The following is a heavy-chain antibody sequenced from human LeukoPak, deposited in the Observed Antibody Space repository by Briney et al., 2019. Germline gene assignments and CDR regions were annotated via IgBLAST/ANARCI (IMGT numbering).Heavy chain of an antibody. Sequence: ASVKVSCKASGYTFTSYYMHWVRQAPGQGLEWMGIINPSGGSTSYAQKFQGRVTMTRDMSTSTVYMELSSLRSGDTAVYYCARDQPQYGDYVTPLDYWGQGTLVTVSS. CDR1: GYTFTSYY. CDR3: ARDQPQYGDYVTPLDY. D-gene: IGHD4-17*01. V-gene: IGHV1-46*01. CDR2: INPSGGST. J-gene: IGHJ4*02.